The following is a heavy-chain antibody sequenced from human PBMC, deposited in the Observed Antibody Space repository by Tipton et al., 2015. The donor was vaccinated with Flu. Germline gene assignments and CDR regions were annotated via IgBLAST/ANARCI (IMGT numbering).Heavy chain of an antibody. Sequence: TLSLTCNVSGDSISSSAFYWAWIRQPPGKGLEWIGTVSRTGSTIYNPSLKSRVTISIDTSKNQFSLKLSSVTAADTAVYYCARRDYSNYVSEPKNWFDPWGQGVLVTVSS. J-gene: IGHJ5*02. CDR3: ARRDYSNYVSEPKNWFDP. CDR2: VSRTGST. V-gene: IGHV4-38-2*02. CDR1: GDSISSSAFY. D-gene: IGHD4-11*01.